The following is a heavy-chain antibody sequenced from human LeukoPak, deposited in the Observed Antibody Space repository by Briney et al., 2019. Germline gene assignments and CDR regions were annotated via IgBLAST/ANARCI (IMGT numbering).Heavy chain of an antibody. CDR1: GYSISSGYY. V-gene: IGHV4-38-2*02. Sequence: SETLSLTCTVSGYSISSGYYWGWIRQPPGKGLEWIGSIYHSGSTFYNPSPQSRVTMSVDTSKNQFSLKLTSVTAADTAVYYCATLQSSGYDYSDYWGQGILVTVSS. J-gene: IGHJ4*02. D-gene: IGHD3-22*01. CDR3: ATLQSSGYDYSDY. CDR2: IYHSGST.